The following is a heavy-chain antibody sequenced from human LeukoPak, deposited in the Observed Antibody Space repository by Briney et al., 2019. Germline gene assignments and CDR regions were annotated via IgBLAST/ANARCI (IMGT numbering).Heavy chain of an antibody. V-gene: IGHV1-8*03. D-gene: IGHD4-11*01. Sequence: ASVKVSCKASGYSFTNYDINWVRQATGQGLEWMGWMNPKSGDTGYSQKFQGRVFITRDTSINTAYMELSSLGSDDTAVYYCARGGDYSPPEYYYYYMDVWGKGTTVTVSS. CDR1: GYSFTNYD. CDR2: MNPKSGDT. CDR3: ARGGDYSPPEYYYYYMDV. J-gene: IGHJ6*03.